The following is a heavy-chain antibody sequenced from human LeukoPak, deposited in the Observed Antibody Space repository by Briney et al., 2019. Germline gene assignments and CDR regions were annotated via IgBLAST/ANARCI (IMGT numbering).Heavy chain of an antibody. Sequence: PGGSLRLSCATSGFTFSDYYMSWIRQAPGKGLEWVSYISSSGSTIYYADSVKGRFTISRDNAKNSLYLQMNSLGAEDTAVYYCASPRRGYCSGGSCYFLYFQHWGQGTLVTVSS. J-gene: IGHJ1*01. CDR1: GFTFSDYY. V-gene: IGHV3-11*04. CDR3: ASPRRGYCSGGSCYFLYFQH. CDR2: ISSSGSTI. D-gene: IGHD2-15*01.